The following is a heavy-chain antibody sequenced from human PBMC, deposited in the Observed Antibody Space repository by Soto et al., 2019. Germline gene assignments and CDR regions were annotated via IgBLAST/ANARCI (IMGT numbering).Heavy chain of an antibody. CDR2: IYYSGST. J-gene: IGHJ6*02. V-gene: IGHV4-39*01. CDR3: ARLTPPPSYKIQHYPRMNV. D-gene: IGHD1-1*01. Sequence: SETLSLTCTVSGGSISSSSYYWGWIRQPPGKGLEWIGSIYYSGSTYYNPSLKSRVTISVDTSKNQFSLKLSSVTAAGTAVHYCARLTPPPSYKIQHYPRMNVWAHGT. CDR1: GGSISSSSYY.